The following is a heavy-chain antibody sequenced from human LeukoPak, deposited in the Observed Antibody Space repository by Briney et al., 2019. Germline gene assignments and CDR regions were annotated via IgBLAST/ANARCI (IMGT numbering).Heavy chain of an antibody. CDR1: GYTFTGNY. Sequence: GASVKVSCKASGYTFTGNYIHLVRQAPGQGLEWMGWINPNSGGTNYAQKFQGRVTMTRDTSISTAYMELSRLRSDDTAVYYCARVRSGYDYDYYYYMDVWGKGTTVTVSS. V-gene: IGHV1-2*02. CDR2: INPNSGGT. D-gene: IGHD5-12*01. J-gene: IGHJ6*03. CDR3: ARVRSGYDYDYYYYMDV.